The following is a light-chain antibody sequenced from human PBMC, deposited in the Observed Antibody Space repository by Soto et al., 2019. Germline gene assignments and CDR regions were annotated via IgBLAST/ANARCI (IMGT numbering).Light chain of an antibody. CDR1: SSDVGNYNL. V-gene: IGLV2-14*02. Sequence: QSALTQPASVSGSPGQSITISCTGTSSDVGNYNLVSWYQQHPGKAPKLLIYGNSNRPSGVPDRFSGSKSGTSASLAITGLQAEDEADYYCQSYDSSLIVVFGGGTKLTVL. CDR2: GNS. CDR3: QSYDSSLIVV. J-gene: IGLJ2*01.